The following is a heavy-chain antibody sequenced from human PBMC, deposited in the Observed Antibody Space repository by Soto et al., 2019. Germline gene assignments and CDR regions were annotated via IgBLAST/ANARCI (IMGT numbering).Heavy chain of an antibody. CDR3: ARDGYTIFGVVITSNRFDP. Sequence: SQTLSLTCAISGDSVSSNSAAWNWIRQSPSRGLEWLGRTYYRSKWYNDYAVSVKSRITINPDTSKNQFSLQLNSVTPEDTAVYYCARDGYTIFGVVITSNRFDPWGQGTLVTVSS. D-gene: IGHD3-3*01. CDR1: GDSVSSNSAA. V-gene: IGHV6-1*01. CDR2: TYYRSKWYN. J-gene: IGHJ5*02.